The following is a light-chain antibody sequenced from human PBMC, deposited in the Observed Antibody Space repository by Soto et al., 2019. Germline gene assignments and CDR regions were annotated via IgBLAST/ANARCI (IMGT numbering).Light chain of an antibody. J-gene: IGKJ1*01. CDR3: QRYGSSGT. CDR1: QSISSY. Sequence: TQSPSSLSASVGDRVTITCRASQSISSYLNWYQQKPGQAPRVRIYGASNRATGIPDRLSGSGSGTDFTLTISRMEPEDFAVYYCQRYGSSGTFGQGTKVNIK. CDR2: GAS. V-gene: IGKV3-20*01.